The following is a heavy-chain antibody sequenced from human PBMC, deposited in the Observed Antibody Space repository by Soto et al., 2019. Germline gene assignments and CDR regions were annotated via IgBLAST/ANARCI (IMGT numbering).Heavy chain of an antibody. V-gene: IGHV4-4*07. CDR1: GGSISNYY. CDR3: ASYYGSGSYYNWFDP. CDR2: IYSNGIT. J-gene: IGHJ5*02. D-gene: IGHD3-10*01. Sequence: PSETLSLTCSVSGGSISNYYWNWIRQPAGKGLEWIGRIYSNGITYYNPSLKSRVTISVDTSKNQFSLKLSSVTAADTAVYYCASYYGSGSYYNWFDPWGQGTLVTVS.